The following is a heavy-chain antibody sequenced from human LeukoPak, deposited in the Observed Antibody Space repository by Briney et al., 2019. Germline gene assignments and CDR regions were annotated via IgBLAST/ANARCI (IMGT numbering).Heavy chain of an antibody. J-gene: IGHJ4*02. Sequence: PSETLSLTCTVSGGSISSNYWSWIRQPPGKGLEWNGYIYNSGSTIYNPSLKSRVTISVDTSKNQFSLKLSSVTAADTAVYYCAGASRVRLDYWGQGTLVTVSS. CDR2: IYNSGST. CDR1: GGSISSNY. D-gene: IGHD4/OR15-4a*01. V-gene: IGHV4-59*01. CDR3: AGASRVRLDY.